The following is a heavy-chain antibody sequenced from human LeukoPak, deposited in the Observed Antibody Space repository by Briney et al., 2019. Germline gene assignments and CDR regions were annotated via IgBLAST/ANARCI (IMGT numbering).Heavy chain of an antibody. J-gene: IGHJ4*02. D-gene: IGHD3-22*01. CDR3: ARRGDDTSGYYPF. CDR2: IFHSGST. CDR1: GGSINNYY. V-gene: IGHV4-59*08. Sequence: SETLSLTRTVSGGSINNYYWSWLRQPPGKGLEWIGYIFHSGSTDYNPSLKSRVTISVDTSKNQFSLKLRSVTAADTAVYYCARRGDDTSGYYPFWGQGTVVTVSS.